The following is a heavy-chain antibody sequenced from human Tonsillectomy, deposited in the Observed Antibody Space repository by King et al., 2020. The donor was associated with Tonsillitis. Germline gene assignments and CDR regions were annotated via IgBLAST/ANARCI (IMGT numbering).Heavy chain of an antibody. CDR3: TTDPDCSSTSCLCFFDY. CDR1: GFTFSNAW. V-gene: IGHV3-15*01. D-gene: IGHD2-2*01. Sequence: VQLVQSGGGLEKPGGSLRLSCAASGFTFSNAWMSWVRQAPGKGLEWVGRIKSKTDGGTTDYAAPVKGRFTISRDDSKNTLYLQMNSLKTEDTAVYYCTTDPDCSSTSCLCFFDYWGQGTLVTVSS. J-gene: IGHJ4*02. CDR2: IKSKTDGGTT.